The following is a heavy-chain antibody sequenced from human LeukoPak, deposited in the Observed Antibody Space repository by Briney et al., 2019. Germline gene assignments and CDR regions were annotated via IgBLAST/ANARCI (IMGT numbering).Heavy chain of an antibody. V-gene: IGHV4-38-2*02. CDR2: IYYSGSP. CDR3: ARDRYYYDSSGYYAFDI. CDR1: GYSISSGYH. Sequence: PSETLSLTCTVSGYSISSGYHWGWIRQPPGKGLEWIGSIYYSGSPYYNPSLKSRVTISVDTSKKQFSLKLSSVTAADTAVYYCARDRYYYDSSGYYAFDIWGQGTMVTVSS. J-gene: IGHJ3*02. D-gene: IGHD3-22*01.